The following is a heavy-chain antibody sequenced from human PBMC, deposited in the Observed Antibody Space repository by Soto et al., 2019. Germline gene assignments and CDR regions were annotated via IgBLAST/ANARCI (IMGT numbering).Heavy chain of an antibody. V-gene: IGHV1-69*01. CDR2: IIPIFGTA. CDR3: ARRARGYSYGYFYYGRDV. D-gene: IGHD5-18*01. CDR1: GVTFSSYA. Sequence: QVQLVQSVAEVKKPGSSVKVSCKASGVTFSSYAISWVRQAPGQGLEWMGGIIPIFGTANYAQKFQGRLKITVYESTSTAYMDLSSLRCENTAVYYCARRARGYSYGYFYYGRDVWGQGTTVTVSS. J-gene: IGHJ6*02.